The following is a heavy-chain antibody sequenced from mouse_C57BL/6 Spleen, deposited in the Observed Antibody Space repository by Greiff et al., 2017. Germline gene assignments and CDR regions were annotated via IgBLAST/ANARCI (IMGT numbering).Heavy chain of an antibody. CDR3: ARHPTVVDY. J-gene: IGHJ2*01. CDR2: IYPGSGST. D-gene: IGHD1-1*01. V-gene: IGHV1-55*01. CDR1: GYTFTSYW. Sequence: QVHVKQPGAELVKPGASVKMSCKASGYTFTSYWITWVKQRPGQGLEWIGDIYPGSGSTNYNEKFKSKATLTVDTSSSTAYMQLSSLTSEDSAVYYCARHPTVVDYWGQGTTLTVSS.